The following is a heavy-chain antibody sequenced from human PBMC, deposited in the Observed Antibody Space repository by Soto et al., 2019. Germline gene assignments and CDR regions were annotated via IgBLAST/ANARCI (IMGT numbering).Heavy chain of an antibody. CDR1: GFTFSSYA. Sequence: GGSLRLSCAASGFTFSSYAMSWVHQAPGKGLEWVSAISGSGGSTYYADSVKGRFTISRDNSKNTLYLQMNSQRAEDTAVYYCAKDGWSVVGATSAFDIWGQGTMVTVSS. D-gene: IGHD1-26*01. CDR3: AKDGWSVVGATSAFDI. CDR2: ISGSGGST. J-gene: IGHJ3*02. V-gene: IGHV3-23*01.